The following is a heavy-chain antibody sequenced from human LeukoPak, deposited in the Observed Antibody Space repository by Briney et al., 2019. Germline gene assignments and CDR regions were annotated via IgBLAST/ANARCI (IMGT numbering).Heavy chain of an antibody. CDR3: ERGGPIVGATTNLDY. CDR2: IYTSGST. J-gene: IGHJ4*02. D-gene: IGHD1-26*01. CDR1: GVSINTYY. Sequence: SETVSLTCTVSGVSINTYYWIWIRQPAGKGLEWIVNIYTSGSTTYNHSLKSRVTMSIDTSKNQFSLKMSAVTAADTAVDYCERGGPIVGATTNLDYWGQGSLVTVSS. V-gene: IGHV4-4*07.